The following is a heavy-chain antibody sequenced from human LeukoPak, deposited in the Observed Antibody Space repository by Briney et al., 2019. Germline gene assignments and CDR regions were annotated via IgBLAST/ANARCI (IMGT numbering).Heavy chain of an antibody. CDR3: ARGLAEVATEPYNWFDP. CDR1: GGSISSYY. CDR2: IYYSGST. Sequence: PSETLSLTCTVSGGSISSYYWSWIRQPPGKGLEWIGYIYYSGSTNYNPSLKSRVTISVDTSKNQFSLKLSSVTAADTAVYYCARGLAEVATEPYNWFDPWGQGTLVTVSS. V-gene: IGHV4-59*01. D-gene: IGHD5-12*01. J-gene: IGHJ5*02.